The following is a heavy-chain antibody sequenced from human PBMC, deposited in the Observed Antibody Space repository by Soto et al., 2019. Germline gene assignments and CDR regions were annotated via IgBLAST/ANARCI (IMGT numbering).Heavy chain of an antibody. V-gene: IGHV4-34*01. Sequence: QVQLQQWGAGLLKPSETLSLTCAVYGGSFSGYYWSWIRQPPGKGLEWIGEINHSGSTNYNPSLKGRVTISVDTSKNQFSLKLSSVTAADTAVYYCARVKLWFGEDYWGQGTLVTVSS. CDR2: INHSGST. CDR3: ARVKLWFGEDY. CDR1: GGSFSGYY. D-gene: IGHD3-10*01. J-gene: IGHJ4*02.